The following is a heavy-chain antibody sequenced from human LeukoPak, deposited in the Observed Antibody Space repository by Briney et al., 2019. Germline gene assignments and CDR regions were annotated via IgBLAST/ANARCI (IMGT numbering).Heavy chain of an antibody. CDR3: ARESFAARWD. V-gene: IGHV3-9*01. CDR2: ISWNSGSI. CDR1: VFTFDDYA. Sequence: PGGSLRLSCAASVFTFDDYAIHWVRQGPGKGLEWVSGISWNSGSIGYADSVKGRFTISRDNAKNSLYLQMNSLTAEDTAMYYCARESFAARWDWGQGTLVTVSS. D-gene: IGHD6-6*01. J-gene: IGHJ4*02.